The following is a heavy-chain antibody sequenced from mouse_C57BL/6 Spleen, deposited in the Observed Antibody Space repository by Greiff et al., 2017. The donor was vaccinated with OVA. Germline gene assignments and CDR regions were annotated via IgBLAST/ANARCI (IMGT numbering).Heavy chain of an antibody. CDR2: IYPGSGST. J-gene: IGHJ1*03. CDR3: ARSWDYDWYFDV. V-gene: IGHV1-55*01. CDR1: GYTFTSYW. D-gene: IGHD2-4*01. Sequence: VQLQQPGAELVKPGASVKMSCKASGYTFTSYWITWVKQRPGQGLEWIGDIYPGSGSTNYNEKFKSKATLTVDTSSSTAYMQLSSLTSEDSAVYYCARSWDYDWYFDVWGTGTTVTVSS.